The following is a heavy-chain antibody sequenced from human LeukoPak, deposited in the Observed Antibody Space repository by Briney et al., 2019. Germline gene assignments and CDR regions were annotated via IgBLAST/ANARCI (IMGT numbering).Heavy chain of an antibody. CDR1: GYTFSRYG. V-gene: IGHV1-18*01. Sequence: ASVKVSCKAFGYTFSRYGISWIRQAPGQGLEWMGWISGYNARTNYAQKFKGRLTMTTDTSTNTAHMELRSLTCGDTAVYYCARDWGELLQQNCWDPWGEGTLVTVSS. CDR2: ISGYNART. CDR3: ARDWGELLQQNCWDP. D-gene: IGHD1-7*01. J-gene: IGHJ5*02.